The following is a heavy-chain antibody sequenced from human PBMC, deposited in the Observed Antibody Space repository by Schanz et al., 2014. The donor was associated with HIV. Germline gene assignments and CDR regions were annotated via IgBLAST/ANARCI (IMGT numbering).Heavy chain of an antibody. Sequence: VQLLESGGGLVQPGGSLRLSCAASGFTFTNHALSWVRQAPGRGLEWVSTVIGSGVRTIYADSVKGRFTISRDNSKNTLSLHMNSLRVEDTAVYYCAKAKGSYSATTFYFDFWGQGTLVTVSS. CDR1: GFTFTNHA. CDR3: AKAKGSYSATTFYFDF. CDR2: VIGSGVRT. V-gene: IGHV3-23*01. D-gene: IGHD1-26*01. J-gene: IGHJ4*02.